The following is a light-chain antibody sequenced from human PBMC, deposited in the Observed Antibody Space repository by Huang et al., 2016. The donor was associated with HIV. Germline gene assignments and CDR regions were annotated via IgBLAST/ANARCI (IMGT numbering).Light chain of an antibody. V-gene: IGKV2-28*01. CDR3: MQGLQTWT. Sequence: DIVMVQSPASLSVTPGEAASITCRSSQSLLHSNGHNYLDWYWQKPGQSPQLLIYLGSFRASRVPDRFSGSGSVIDFTLRINRVEAGDVGIYYCMQGLQTWTFGQGTKVEI. CDR2: LGS. CDR1: QSLLHSNGHNY. J-gene: IGKJ1*01.